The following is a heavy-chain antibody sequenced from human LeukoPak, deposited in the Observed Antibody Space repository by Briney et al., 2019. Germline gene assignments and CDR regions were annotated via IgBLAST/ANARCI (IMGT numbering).Heavy chain of an antibody. CDR1: GGSISSSTYY. Sequence: PSETLSLTCTVSGGSISSSTYYWGWIRQPPGKGLEWIGSIYYSGSTYYNPSLKSRVTISVDTSKNQFSLKLSSVTAADTAVYYCARPGARDYISRWYGSMVAEDAFDIWGQGTMVTVSS. V-gene: IGHV4-39*01. D-gene: IGHD6-19*01. CDR3: ARPGARDYISRWYGSMVAEDAFDI. CDR2: IYYSGST. J-gene: IGHJ3*02.